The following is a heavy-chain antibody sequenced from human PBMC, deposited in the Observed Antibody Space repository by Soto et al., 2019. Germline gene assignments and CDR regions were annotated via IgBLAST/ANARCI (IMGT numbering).Heavy chain of an antibody. J-gene: IGHJ1*01. CDR2: INPNSGGT. CDR3: ARGSLVRYSSSWYYFQH. CDR1: GYTFTGYY. Sequence: ASVKVSCKASGYTFTGYYMHWVRQAPGQGLEWMGWINPNSGGTNYAQKFQGRVTMTRDTSISTAYMELSRLRSDDTAVYYCARGSLVRYSSSWYYFQHWGQGTLVTVSS. D-gene: IGHD6-13*01. V-gene: IGHV1-2*02.